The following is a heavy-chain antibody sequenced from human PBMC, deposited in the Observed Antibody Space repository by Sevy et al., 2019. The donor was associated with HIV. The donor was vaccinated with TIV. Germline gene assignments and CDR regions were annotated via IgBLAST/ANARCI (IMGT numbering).Heavy chain of an antibody. V-gene: IGHV3-53*01. D-gene: IGHD6-19*01. CDR3: ASRYSSGWYLV. Sequence: RGSLRLSCAASGFTVSSNYMSWVRQAPGKGLEWVSVIYSGGSTYYADSVKGRFTISRDNSKNTLYLQMNSLRAEDTAVYYCASRYSSGWYLVWGQGTLVTVSS. CDR2: IYSGGST. J-gene: IGHJ4*02. CDR1: GFTVSSNY.